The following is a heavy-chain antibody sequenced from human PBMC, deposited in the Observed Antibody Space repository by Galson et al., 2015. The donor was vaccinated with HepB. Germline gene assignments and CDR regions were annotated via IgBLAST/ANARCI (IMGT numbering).Heavy chain of an antibody. Sequence: SLRLSCAASGFTFSSYAMNWVRQAPGKGLEWVSAVSGSGDNTYYADSVKGRFTISRDNSKNTLYLQMNILRAEDTGIYYCAKKADYDSSGYFDSWGQGTLVTVSS. J-gene: IGHJ4*02. D-gene: IGHD3-22*01. V-gene: IGHV3-23*01. CDR1: GFTFSSYA. CDR3: AKKADYDSSGYFDS. CDR2: VSGSGDNT.